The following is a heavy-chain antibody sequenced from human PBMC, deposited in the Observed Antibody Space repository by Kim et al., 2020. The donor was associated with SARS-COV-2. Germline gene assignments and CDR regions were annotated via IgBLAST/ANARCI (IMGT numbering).Heavy chain of an antibody. CDR1: GFTFSSYA. Sequence: GGSLRLSCAASGFTFSSYAMHWVRQAPGKGLEWVAVISYDGSNKYYADSVKGRFTISRDNSKNTLYLQMNSLRAEDTAVYYCARDLEGRANYYGSGRHNWFDPWGQGTLVTVSS. D-gene: IGHD3-10*01. V-gene: IGHV3-30*04. CDR2: ISYDGSNK. CDR3: ARDLEGRANYYGSGRHNWFDP. J-gene: IGHJ5*02.